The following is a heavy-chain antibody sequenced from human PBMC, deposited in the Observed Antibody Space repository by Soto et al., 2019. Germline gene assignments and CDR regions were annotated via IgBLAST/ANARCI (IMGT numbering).Heavy chain of an antibody. Sequence: QLRLQESGPGLVKPSQNLSLTCTVSGGSISSAAYYWSWIRQHPGKGLEWIGYVSHSVSTYYKPSLKIRVIISVDTSKNQFSLRLTSVTAADTAVYYCAREYTYGSNFFDCWGQGALVTVSS. J-gene: IGHJ4*02. V-gene: IGHV4-31*03. D-gene: IGHD5-18*01. CDR3: AREYTYGSNFFDC. CDR1: GGSISSAAYY. CDR2: VSHSVST.